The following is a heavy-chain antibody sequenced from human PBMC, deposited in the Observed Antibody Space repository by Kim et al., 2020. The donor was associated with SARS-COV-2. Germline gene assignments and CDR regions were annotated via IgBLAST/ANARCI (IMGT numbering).Heavy chain of an antibody. CDR1: GDSVSSNSAA. CDR2: TYYRSKWYN. D-gene: IGHD3-10*01. CDR3: ARAIYGSGSLNWLDP. V-gene: IGHV6-1*01. Sequence: SQTLSPTCAISGDSVSSNSAAWNWIRQSPSRGLEWLGRTYYRSKWYNDYEVSVKSRITINPDTSKNQFSLHLNSVTPEDTAVYYCARAIYGSGSLNWLDPWGQGTLVTVSS. J-gene: IGHJ5*02.